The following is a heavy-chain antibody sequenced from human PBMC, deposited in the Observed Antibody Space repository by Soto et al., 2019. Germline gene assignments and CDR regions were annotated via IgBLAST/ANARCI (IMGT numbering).Heavy chain of an antibody. V-gene: IGHV3-21*01. Sequence: GGSLRLSCAASGFTFSSYSMNWVRQAPGKGLEWVSSISSSGSYIYYADSVKGRFTISRDNAKNSLYLQMNSLRAEDTAVYYCARTMLGYCSGGSCRPWYFDLWGRGTLVTVSS. CDR3: ARTMLGYCSGGSCRPWYFDL. CDR1: GFTFSSYS. J-gene: IGHJ2*01. D-gene: IGHD2-15*01. CDR2: ISSSGSYI.